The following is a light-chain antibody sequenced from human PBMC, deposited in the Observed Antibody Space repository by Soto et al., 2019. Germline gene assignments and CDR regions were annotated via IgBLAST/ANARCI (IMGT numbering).Light chain of an antibody. CDR2: DAS. J-gene: IGKJ5*01. Sequence: LLLSQAPGTLSLSPGERATLSCRASQSVTNSFLAWYQQKPGQAPRLVIFDASNRANGVPARFGGSGSGTDFTLTINSLEPEDFAVYYCQQRNVWPPITVGQGTRLEIK. V-gene: IGKV3-11*01. CDR1: QSVTNS. CDR3: QQRNVWPPIT.